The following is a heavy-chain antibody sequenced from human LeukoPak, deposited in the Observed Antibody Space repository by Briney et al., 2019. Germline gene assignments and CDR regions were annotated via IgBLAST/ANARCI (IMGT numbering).Heavy chain of an antibody. Sequence: GGSLRLSCAASGFTFSSYSMNWVRQAPGKGLEWVSSISSSSTYIYYADSVKGRFTISRDNAKNSLYLQMNSLRAEDTGVYYCAREIRGELYFDFWGQGTLVTVSS. CDR1: GFTFSSYS. CDR3: AREIRGELYFDF. V-gene: IGHV3-21*01. D-gene: IGHD3-10*01. J-gene: IGHJ4*02. CDR2: ISSSSTYI.